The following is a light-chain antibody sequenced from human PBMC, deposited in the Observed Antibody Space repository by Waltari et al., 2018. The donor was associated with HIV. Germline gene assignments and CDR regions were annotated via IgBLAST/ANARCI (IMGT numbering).Light chain of an antibody. CDR3: RSYEGTHSYVL. V-gene: IGLV2-11*01. Sequence: QSALTQPRSVSGSPGQSVTISCTGTSSDVGGYDSDSCYLQHPGKVPKLIIYEDIKRPSGDPEPYSGSKSSNPASLTKSELQTEDEADYFCRSYEGTHSYVLFGGGTKLTVL. CDR1: SSDVGGYDS. J-gene: IGLJ3*02. CDR2: EDI.